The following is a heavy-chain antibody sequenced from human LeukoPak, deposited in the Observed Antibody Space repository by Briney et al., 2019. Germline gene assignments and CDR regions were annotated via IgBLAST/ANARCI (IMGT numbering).Heavy chain of an antibody. V-gene: IGHV3-13*01. D-gene: IGHD3-22*01. CDR3: ARGNIYDSSGYYSGFDY. CDR1: GFTFSSYD. J-gene: IGHJ4*02. Sequence: GSLRLSCAASGFTFSSYDMHWVRQATGKGLEWVSAIGTAGDTYYPGSVKGRVTISRENAKNSLYLQMNSLRAGDTAVYYCARGNIYDSSGYYSGFDYWGQGTLVTVSS. CDR2: IGTAGDT.